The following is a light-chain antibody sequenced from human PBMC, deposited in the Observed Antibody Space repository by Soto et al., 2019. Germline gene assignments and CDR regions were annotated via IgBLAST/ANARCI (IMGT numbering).Light chain of an antibody. CDR3: QQYKTYSRT. V-gene: IGKV1-5*03. J-gene: IGKJ2*01. CDR2: KAS. CDR1: QSISPW. Sequence: DIQMTQSPSTLSASVGDRVTITCRASQSISPWLAWYQQKPGKAPKILIYKASSLESGVPSRFSGSYAGTEFTLTISSLQPDDFATYYCQQYKTYSRTFGQGTKLEI.